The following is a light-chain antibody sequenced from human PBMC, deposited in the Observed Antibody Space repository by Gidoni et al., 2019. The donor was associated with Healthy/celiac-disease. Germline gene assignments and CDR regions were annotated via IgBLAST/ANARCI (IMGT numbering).Light chain of an antibody. CDR1: QSVSSSY. CDR3: QQYGSSPSYT. Sequence: EIVLTQSPGTLSLSPGERATLSCRARQSVSSSYLAWYQQKPGQAPRLLLYGASSRATGIPDRFSGSGSGTDFTLTISRLEPEDFAVYYCQQYGSSPSYTFGQGTKLEIK. CDR2: GAS. J-gene: IGKJ2*01. V-gene: IGKV3-20*01.